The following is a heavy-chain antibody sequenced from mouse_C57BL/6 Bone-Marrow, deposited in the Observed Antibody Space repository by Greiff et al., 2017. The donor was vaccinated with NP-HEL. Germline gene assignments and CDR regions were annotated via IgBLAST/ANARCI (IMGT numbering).Heavy chain of an antibody. CDR2: IYPRDGST. V-gene: IGHV1-85*01. CDR3: ARGNSPAWFAY. Sequence: VQLQQSGPELVKPGASVKLSCKASGYTFTSYDINWVKQRPGQGLEWIGWIYPRDGSTKYNEKFKGKATLTVDTSSSTAYMELHSLTSEDSAVYFCARGNSPAWFAYWGQGTLVTVSA. D-gene: IGHD5-2*01. J-gene: IGHJ3*01. CDR1: GYTFTSYD.